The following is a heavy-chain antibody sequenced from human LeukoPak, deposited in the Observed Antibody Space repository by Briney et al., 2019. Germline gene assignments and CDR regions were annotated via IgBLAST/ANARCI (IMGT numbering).Heavy chain of an antibody. CDR1: GGSISSSNW. Sequence: PSETLSLTCAVSGGSISSSNWWSWVRQPPGMGLEWIGEIYHSGSTNYNPSLKSRVTISVDKSKNQFSLKLSSVTAADTAVYYCASRDYVYYYGMDVWGQGTTVTVYS. CDR3: ASRDYVYYYGMDV. V-gene: IGHV4-4*02. J-gene: IGHJ6*02. D-gene: IGHD4-17*01. CDR2: IYHSGST.